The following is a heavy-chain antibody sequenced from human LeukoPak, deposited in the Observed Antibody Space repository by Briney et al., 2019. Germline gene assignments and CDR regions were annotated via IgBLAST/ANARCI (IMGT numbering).Heavy chain of an antibody. CDR1: GGSFSGYY. D-gene: IGHD3-10*01. J-gene: IGHJ6*02. V-gene: IGHV4-34*01. Sequence: PSETLSLTCAVYGGSFSGYYWSWLRQPPGKGLEWIGEINHSGSTNYNPSLKSRVTISVDTSKNQFSLKLSSVTAADTAVYYCARGYYYGSGSYHYYYYGMDVWGQGTTVTVSS. CDR3: ARGYYYGSGSYHYYYYGMDV. CDR2: INHSGST.